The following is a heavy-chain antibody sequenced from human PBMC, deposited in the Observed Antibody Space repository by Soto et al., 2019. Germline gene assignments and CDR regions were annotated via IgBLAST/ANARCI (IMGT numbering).Heavy chain of an antibody. D-gene: IGHD1-26*01. Sequence: ASVKVSCKASGYTFTIYGISCVGQSRLQRRDGMGWISAYNGNTNYAQKLQGRVTMTTDTSTSTAYMELRSLRSDDTAVYYCARDREGIVGATSVYYYGMDVWGQGTTVTVSS. V-gene: IGHV1-18*01. CDR1: GYTFTIYG. J-gene: IGHJ6*02. CDR2: ISAYNGNT. CDR3: ARDREGIVGATSVYYYGMDV.